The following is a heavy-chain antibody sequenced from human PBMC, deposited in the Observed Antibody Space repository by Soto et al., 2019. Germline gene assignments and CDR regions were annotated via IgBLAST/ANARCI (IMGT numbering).Heavy chain of an antibody. Sequence: EVQLMESGGGLVRPGGSLRLSCAASGFTFSAYSINWVRQAPGKGLEWVSSISSTSSVIFYAESVRGRFTISRDNAMNSLYLQMNSLRAEDTAVYYCARDGAQPSYYYDSSGYSIYPNWFDPWGQGTLVTVSS. V-gene: IGHV3-21*02. D-gene: IGHD3-22*01. J-gene: IGHJ5*02. CDR2: ISSTSSVI. CDR1: GFTFSAYS. CDR3: ARDGAQPSYYYDSSGYSIYPNWFDP.